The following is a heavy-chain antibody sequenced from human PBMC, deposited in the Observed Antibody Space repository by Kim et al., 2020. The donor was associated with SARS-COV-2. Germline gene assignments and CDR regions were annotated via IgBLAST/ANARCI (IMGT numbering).Heavy chain of an antibody. V-gene: IGHV4-39*07. CDR1: GGSISSSSYY. J-gene: IGHJ6*02. CDR2: IYYSGST. D-gene: IGHD6-19*01. CDR3: AREIIAVPTHGMDV. Sequence: SETLSLTCTVSGGSISSSSYYWGWIRQPPGKGLEWIGSIYYSGSTYYNPSLKSRVTISVDTSKNQFSLKLSSVTAADTAVYYCAREIIAVPTHGMDVWGQGTTVTVSS.